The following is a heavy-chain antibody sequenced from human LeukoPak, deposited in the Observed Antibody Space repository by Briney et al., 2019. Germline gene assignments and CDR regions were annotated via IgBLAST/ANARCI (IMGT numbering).Heavy chain of an antibody. CDR1: GFTFSSYS. J-gene: IGHJ4*02. Sequence: GGSLRLSCAASGFTFSSYSMNWVRQAPGQGLEWVSSISSSSTYIYYADLVKGRFTISRDNAKNSLYLQMNSLRAEDTAVYYCASQYYYDSSGYYYNSIDYWGQGTLVTVSS. CDR3: ASQYYYDSSGYYYNSIDY. CDR2: ISSSSTYI. V-gene: IGHV3-21*01. D-gene: IGHD3-22*01.